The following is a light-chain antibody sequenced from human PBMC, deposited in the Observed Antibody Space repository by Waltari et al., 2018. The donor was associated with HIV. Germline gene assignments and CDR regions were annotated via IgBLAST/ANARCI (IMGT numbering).Light chain of an antibody. Sequence: DIVMTQSPDSLAVSLGERATINCKSSQSVLYSSNNKNYLAWYQQKPGHPPKLLIYWASTRESGVPDRFSGRGSGTDFTLTISSLQAEDVAVYYCQQYYSTPRTFGKGTKVEIK. CDR2: WAS. V-gene: IGKV4-1*01. CDR3: QQYYSTPRT. J-gene: IGKJ1*01. CDR1: QSVLYSSNNKNY.